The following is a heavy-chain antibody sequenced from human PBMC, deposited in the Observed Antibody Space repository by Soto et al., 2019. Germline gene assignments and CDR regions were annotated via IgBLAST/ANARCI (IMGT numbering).Heavy chain of an antibody. CDR2: IYYSGST. Sequence: PETLSLTCTVSCGSISRYYWSWIRQPPGKGLEWIGYIYYSGSTNYYPSLKSRVTISVDTSKNQFSLKLSSVTAADTAVYYCARGNGDLDYWGQGTLVIVSS. V-gene: IGHV4-59*01. CDR3: ARGNGDLDY. D-gene: IGHD4-17*01. CDR1: CGSISRYY. J-gene: IGHJ4*02.